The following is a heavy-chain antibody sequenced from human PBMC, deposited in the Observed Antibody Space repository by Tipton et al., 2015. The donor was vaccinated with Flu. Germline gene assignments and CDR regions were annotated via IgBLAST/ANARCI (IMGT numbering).Heavy chain of an antibody. CDR1: GYAFTGYY. CDR2: INPNSGGT. D-gene: IGHD3-22*01. CDR3: ARDQMIVVVMAYYGMDV. V-gene: IGHV1-2*02. J-gene: IGHJ6*02. Sequence: QLVQSGAEVKKPGASVKVSCEASGYAFTGYYMHWVRQAPGQGLEWMGWINPNSGGTNYAQKFQGRVTMTRDTSISTAYMELSRLRSDDTAVYYCARDQMIVVVMAYYGMDVWGQGTTVTVSS.